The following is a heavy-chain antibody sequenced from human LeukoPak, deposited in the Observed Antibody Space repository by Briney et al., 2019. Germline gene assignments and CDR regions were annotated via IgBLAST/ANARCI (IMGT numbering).Heavy chain of an antibody. V-gene: IGHV4-61*02. CDR3: ARELGFLEWLSYNWFDP. D-gene: IGHD3-3*01. CDR2: IYTSGST. J-gene: IGHJ5*02. Sequence: SETLSLTCTVSGGSISSGSYYWSWIRQPAGKGLEWIGRIYTSGSTNYNPSLKSRATISVDTSKNQFSLKLSSVTAADTAVYYCARELGFLEWLSYNWFDPWGQGTLVTVSS. CDR1: GGSISSGSYY.